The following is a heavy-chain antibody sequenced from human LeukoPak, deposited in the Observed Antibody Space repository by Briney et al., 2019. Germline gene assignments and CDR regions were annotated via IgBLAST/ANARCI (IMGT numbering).Heavy chain of an antibody. CDR2: ISDSGGST. J-gene: IGHJ4*02. D-gene: IGHD6-19*01. CDR1: GFTFYNYA. CDR3: AKRGVQQWLVDWYFDY. Sequence: PGGSLRLSCAASGFTFYNYAMSWVRQAPGKGLEWVSGISDSGGSTFYAESVKGRFTISRDNSKLYLQMNSLRAEDTAVYYCAKRGVQQWLVDWYFDYWGQGTLVTVSS. V-gene: IGHV3-23*01.